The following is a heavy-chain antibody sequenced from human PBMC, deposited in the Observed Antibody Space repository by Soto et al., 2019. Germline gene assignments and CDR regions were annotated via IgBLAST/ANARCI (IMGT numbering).Heavy chain of an antibody. CDR1: GGSFSAYS. D-gene: IGHD3-3*01. Sequence: PSETLSLTCGVYGGSFSAYSWTWLRQSPGKGLEWIGEITHGGSTDYNPALKSRLVMSVDTSKKQFSLRVTSVNAADAAVYFCARARFDSWSHIYYGLDVWGQGTTVTVSS. CDR2: ITHGGST. J-gene: IGHJ6*02. CDR3: ARARFDSWSHIYYGLDV. V-gene: IGHV4-34*01.